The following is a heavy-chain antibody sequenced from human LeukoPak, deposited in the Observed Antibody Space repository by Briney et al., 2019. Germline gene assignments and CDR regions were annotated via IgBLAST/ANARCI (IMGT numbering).Heavy chain of an antibody. CDR2: ISSSGSYI. CDR1: AFTFSSYS. D-gene: IGHD1-26*01. CDR3: ARDPYSGNYGNDYHYYMDV. J-gene: IGHJ6*03. V-gene: IGHV3-21*01. Sequence: GGSLRLSCAASAFTFSSYSMNWVRQAPGKGLEWVSSISSSGSYIYYADSVKGRFTISRDNAKNSLYLQMDSLGPDDTAVYYCARDPYSGNYGNDYHYYMDVWGKGTTVTISS.